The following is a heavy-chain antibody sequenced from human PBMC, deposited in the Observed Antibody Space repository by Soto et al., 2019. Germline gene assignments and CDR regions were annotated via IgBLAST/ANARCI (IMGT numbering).Heavy chain of an antibody. CDR1: GFSFSGYG. D-gene: IGHD4-17*01. V-gene: IGHV3-48*03. CDR2: ISSSGSLI. J-gene: IGHJ4*02. Sequence: PGGSLRLSCAASGFSFSGYGMNWVRQAPGKGLEWISYISSSGSLIYYADYLKGRFTISRDNAKNSLYLQMNSLRAEDTAVYYCATTVTTVDYWGQGTLVTVSS. CDR3: ATTVTTVDY.